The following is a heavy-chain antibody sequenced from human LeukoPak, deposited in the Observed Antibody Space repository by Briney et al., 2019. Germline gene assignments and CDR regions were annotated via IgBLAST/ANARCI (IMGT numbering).Heavy chain of an antibody. Sequence: ASVTVSCKASGYTFTSYGISWVRQAPGQGLEWMGWISAYNGNTNYAQKLQGRVTMTTDTSTSTAYMELRSLRSDDTAVYYCARVVSSSLYEGGIIDPWGQGTLVTVSS. CDR3: ARVVSSSLYEGGIIDP. J-gene: IGHJ5*02. D-gene: IGHD6-13*01. CDR2: ISAYNGNT. V-gene: IGHV1-18*01. CDR1: GYTFTSYG.